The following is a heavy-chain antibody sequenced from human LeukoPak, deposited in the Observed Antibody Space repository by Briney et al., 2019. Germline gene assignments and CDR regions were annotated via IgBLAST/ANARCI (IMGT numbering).Heavy chain of an antibody. V-gene: IGHV5-51*01. D-gene: IGHD4-23*01. CDR1: GYSFATYW. J-gene: IGHJ4*02. CDR2: IYPGDSDS. CDR3: ARHTNDYGGYGDY. Sequence: GESLKISCRGSGYSFATYWIGWVRQMPGKGLEWMGIIYPGDSDSRYSPSFQGQVTISADKSISAAYLQWSSLKASDTAMYYCARHTNDYGGYGDYWGQGTLVTVSS.